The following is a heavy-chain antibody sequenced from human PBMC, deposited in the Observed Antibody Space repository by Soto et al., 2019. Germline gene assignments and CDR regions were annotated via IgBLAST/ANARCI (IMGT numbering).Heavy chain of an antibody. Sequence: EVPLWESGGDSVQAGRSLRLSCAASGFTFGNFAMSWVRQAPGKGLEWVSTITHTSENIDYSDSVKGRFTISRDNTKTTLYLQMNSLRAEDTAVYYCTKGRRLLWLKDVFDDWGQGTVVIVSS. D-gene: IGHD5-12*01. CDR1: GFTFGNFA. J-gene: IGHJ3*01. V-gene: IGHV3-23*01. CDR2: ITHTSENI. CDR3: TKGRRLLWLKDVFDD.